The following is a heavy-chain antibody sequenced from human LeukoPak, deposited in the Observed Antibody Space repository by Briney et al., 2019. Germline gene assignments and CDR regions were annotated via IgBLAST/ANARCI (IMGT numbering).Heavy chain of an antibody. J-gene: IGHJ3*02. Sequence: SETLSLTCTVSGGSITSNYWSWIRQPPGKGLEWIGYIYYSGNTNYNPSLKSRVTIFVDTSKNQFSLKLSSVTATDTAVYYCARVGHSDAFDIWGQGTMVTVSS. CDR1: GGSITSNY. D-gene: IGHD4-23*01. V-gene: IGHV4-59*01. CDR2: IYYSGNT. CDR3: ARVGHSDAFDI.